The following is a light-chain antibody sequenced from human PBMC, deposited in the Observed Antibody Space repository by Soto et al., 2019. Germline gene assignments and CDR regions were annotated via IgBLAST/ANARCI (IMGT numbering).Light chain of an antibody. J-gene: IGKJ1*01. CDR1: QTISNW. Sequence: DIQMTQSPSTLSASVGDRVTITCRASQTISNWLAWYQQKPGKAPKLLIYKASNLESWVPSRFSGSGSGTEFTLTISSLQPDDFATYYCQQSYTYSEAFGQGTKVDIK. CDR2: KAS. CDR3: QQSYTYSEA. V-gene: IGKV1-5*03.